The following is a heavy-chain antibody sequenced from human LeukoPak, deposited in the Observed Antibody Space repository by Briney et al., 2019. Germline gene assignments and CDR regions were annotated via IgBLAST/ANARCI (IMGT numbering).Heavy chain of an antibody. CDR3: TTWTQAHFDY. J-gene: IGHJ4*02. CDR2: ISGIGAT. CDR1: GFTFTGCS. Sequence: GGSLRLSCAASGFTFTGCSLDWVRQAPGKGLEWVSTISGIGATHYADSVQGRFTISRDDSKNTLFLQMDTLRAEDAAVYFCTTWTQAHFDYWGQGVLVTVSS. D-gene: IGHD5-18*01. V-gene: IGHV3-23*01.